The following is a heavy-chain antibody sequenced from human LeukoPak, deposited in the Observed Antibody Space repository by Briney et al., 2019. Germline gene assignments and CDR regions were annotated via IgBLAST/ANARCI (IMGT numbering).Heavy chain of an antibody. CDR1: GYRFTSYW. D-gene: IGHD3-22*01. CDR3: ARAYYYDSSGYYVFDY. CDR2: IYPGDSDT. V-gene: IGHV5-51*01. Sequence: GESLKISCKGSGYRFTSYWIGWVRPMPGKGLEWMGIIYPGDSDTRYSPSFQGQVTISADKSISTAYLQWSSLKASDTAMYYCARAYYYDSSGYYVFDYWGQGTLVTVCS. J-gene: IGHJ4*02.